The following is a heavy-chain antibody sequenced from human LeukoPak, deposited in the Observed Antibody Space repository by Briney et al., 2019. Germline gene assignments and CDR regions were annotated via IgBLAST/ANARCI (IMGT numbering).Heavy chain of an antibody. V-gene: IGHV1-69*05. J-gene: IGHJ6*03. CDR3: ARVMTTVTTYTYYYYYYYMDV. D-gene: IGHD4-17*01. CDR2: IIPIFGTA. Sequence: GASVKVSCKATGGTFSSYAISWVRQAPGQGLEWMGGIIPIFGTANYAQKFQGRVTITTDESTSTAYMELSSLRSEDTAVYYCARVMTTVTTYTYYYYYYYMDVWGKGTTVTVSS. CDR1: GGTFSSYA.